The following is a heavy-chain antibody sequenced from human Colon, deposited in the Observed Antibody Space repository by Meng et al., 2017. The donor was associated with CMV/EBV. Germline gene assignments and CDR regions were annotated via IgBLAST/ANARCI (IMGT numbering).Heavy chain of an antibody. Sequence: ASAMVSCWAAGYTFTSDGISWVRQAAGQGLEWWGWISGYNANTDYAQSVQGRVTMTTDTPTNTVYMELRSLRSDDTAIYYCARDRTYSGTYSRGDYWGQGTLVTVSS. CDR1: GYTFTSDG. CDR3: ARDRTYSGTYSRGDY. V-gene: IGHV1-18*01. J-gene: IGHJ4*02. D-gene: IGHD1-26*01. CDR2: ISGYNANT.